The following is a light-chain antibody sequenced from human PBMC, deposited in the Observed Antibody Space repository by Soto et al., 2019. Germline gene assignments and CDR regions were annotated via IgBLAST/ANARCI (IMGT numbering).Light chain of an antibody. CDR1: SSDVGRYNY. CDR3: SSYTSSSTRG. J-gene: IGLJ1*01. V-gene: IGLV2-14*01. Sequence: QSVLTQPASVSGSPGQSITISCIGTSSDVGRYNYVSWYQQHPCQAPRLMTYDVNNRPSGVSNRFSGSKSDNTASLTISGLQAEDEADYYCSSYTSSSTRGFGTGTKVTVL. CDR2: DVN.